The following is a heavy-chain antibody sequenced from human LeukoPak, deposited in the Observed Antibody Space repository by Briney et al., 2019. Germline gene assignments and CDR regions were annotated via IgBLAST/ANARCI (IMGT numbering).Heavy chain of an antibody. V-gene: IGHV3-21*01. CDR1: GFTFSSYS. CDR2: ISGSSAYI. D-gene: IGHD2-15*01. J-gene: IGHJ4*02. Sequence: PGGSLRLSCAASGFTFSSYSMNWVRQAPGKGLEWVASISGSSAYIFYAASVKGRFNISRDNAKNSLSLHMNSLSAEDTAVYYCATNPGYCSGGSCPGAFWGQGTLVTVSS. CDR3: ATNPGYCSGGSCPGAF.